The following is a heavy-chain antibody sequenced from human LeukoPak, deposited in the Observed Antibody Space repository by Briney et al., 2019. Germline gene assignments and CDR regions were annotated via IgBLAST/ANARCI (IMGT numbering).Heavy chain of an antibody. CDR3: AKCDVNGDWFDP. CDR2: ISGSGGST. Sequence: GGSLRLSCAASGFTFSSYAMSWVRQAPGKGLEWVSAISGSGGSTSYAASVKGRFTISRDNSKNTLYLQMNSLRVEDTAVYYCAKCDVNGDWFDPWGQGTLVTVSS. CDR1: GFTFSSYA. J-gene: IGHJ5*02. D-gene: IGHD2-21*02. V-gene: IGHV3-23*01.